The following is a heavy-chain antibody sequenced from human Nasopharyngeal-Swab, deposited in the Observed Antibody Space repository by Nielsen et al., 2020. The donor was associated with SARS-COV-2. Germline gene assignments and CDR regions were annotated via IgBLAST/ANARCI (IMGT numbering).Heavy chain of an antibody. Sequence: GESLKISCAASGFTFSSYVMTWVRQAPGKGLQWVSAISGSGVDTYYADSVKGRFTISRDNSKNTVHLQMNSLRAEDTAVYYCVKNENYNDFWSGLLRDYMDVWGKGTTVTVSS. CDR3: VKNENYNDFWSGLLRDYMDV. CDR1: GFTFSSYV. CDR2: ISGSGVDT. D-gene: IGHD3-3*01. V-gene: IGHV3-23*01. J-gene: IGHJ6*03.